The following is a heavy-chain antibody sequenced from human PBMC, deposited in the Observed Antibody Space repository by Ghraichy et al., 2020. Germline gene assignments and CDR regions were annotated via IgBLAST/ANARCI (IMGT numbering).Heavy chain of an antibody. D-gene: IGHD5-12*01. CDR2: ISSSSSTI. Sequence: GGSLRLSCAASGFTFSSYSINWVRQAPGKGLEWVSYISSSSSTIYYADSVKGRFTISRDNAKNSLYLQMNSLRAEDTAVYYCARVSGYASSDYYHYMDVWGKGTTVTVSS. V-gene: IGHV3-48*04. CDR1: GFTFSSYS. J-gene: IGHJ6*03. CDR3: ARVSGYASSDYYHYMDV.